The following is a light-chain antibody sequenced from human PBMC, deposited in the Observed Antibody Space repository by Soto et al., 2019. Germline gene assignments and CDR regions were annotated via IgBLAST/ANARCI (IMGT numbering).Light chain of an antibody. V-gene: IGKV3-11*01. CDR3: QQYCDSPPNT. CDR2: GAS. J-gene: IGKJ2*01. CDR1: QNVRTF. Sequence: EVVLTQSPATLSLSPGERATLSCRASQNVRTFLDWYQQKPGQAPRLLIYGASNRATGIPARFSGSGSGTDFTRTISSLEPEDFAVYYCQQYCDSPPNTFGQGTKLESK.